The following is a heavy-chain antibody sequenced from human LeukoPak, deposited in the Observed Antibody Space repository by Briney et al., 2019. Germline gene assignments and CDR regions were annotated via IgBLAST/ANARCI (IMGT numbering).Heavy chain of an antibody. V-gene: IGHV4-38-2*02. Sequence: SETLSLTCTVSGYSISSGYYWGWIRQPPGKGLEWIGSIYHSGSTYYNPSLKSRVTISVDTSKNQFSLKLSSVTAADTAVYYCARDSRIAAAGMVWFDPWGQGTLVTVSS. CDR3: ARDSRIAAAGMVWFDP. CDR2: IYHSGST. CDR1: GYSISSGYY. D-gene: IGHD6-13*01. J-gene: IGHJ5*02.